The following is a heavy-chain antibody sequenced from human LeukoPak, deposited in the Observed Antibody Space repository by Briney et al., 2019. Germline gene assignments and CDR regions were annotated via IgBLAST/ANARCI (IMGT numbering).Heavy chain of an antibody. V-gene: IGHV3-21*04. CDR1: GFTFSSYS. Sequence: GGSLRLSCAASGFTFSSYSMNWVRQAPGKGLEWVSSISSSSSYVYYADSVKGRFTISRDNAKNSLYLQMNSLRVEDTAVFYCARDQYDTWSRRGNFDSWGQGTLVIVSS. CDR3: ARDQYDTWSRRGNFDS. CDR2: ISSSSSYV. J-gene: IGHJ4*02. D-gene: IGHD3-3*01.